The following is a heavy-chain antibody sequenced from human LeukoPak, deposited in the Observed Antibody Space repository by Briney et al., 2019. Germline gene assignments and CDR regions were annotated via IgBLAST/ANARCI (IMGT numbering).Heavy chain of an antibody. CDR2: ISGAGDRT. CDR3: AKGHSAFGTGFDF. CDR1: GITFSTFA. Sequence: GGSLILSCAAFGITFSTFAMTWVRQAPGRGLECVSVISGAGDRTYYAETVRGRFTVSRDNSKNSLYLQMNSLRAEDTAVYYCAKGHSAFGTGFDFWGQGTLVTVSS. V-gene: IGHV3-23*01. D-gene: IGHD1-26*01. J-gene: IGHJ4*02.